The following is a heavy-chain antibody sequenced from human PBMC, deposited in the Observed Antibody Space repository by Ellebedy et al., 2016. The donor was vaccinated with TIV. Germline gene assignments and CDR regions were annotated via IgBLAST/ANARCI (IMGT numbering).Heavy chain of an antibody. J-gene: IGHJ4*02. V-gene: IGHV3-49*03. CDR2: IRNTTHGGTA. CDR1: GFTFRPYA. Sequence: PGGSLRLSCAASGFTFRPYAVSWFRQTQGQGLEWVGFIRNTTHGGTAEYAESVEGRFTMSRDDSKSIAYLQMDSLNTEDTAVYYCTRTRYYESGTYYPEYWGQGTRVTVSS. CDR3: TRTRYYESGTYYPEY. D-gene: IGHD3-10*01.